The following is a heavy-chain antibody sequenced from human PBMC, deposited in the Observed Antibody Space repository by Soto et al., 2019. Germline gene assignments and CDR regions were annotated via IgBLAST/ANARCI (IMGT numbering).Heavy chain of an antibody. J-gene: IGHJ3*02. CDR2: FDPEDGET. D-gene: IGHD3-10*01. CDR3: ARWFGELFDDAFDI. Sequence: APVKVSCKVSGYTLTELFMHWLRQAPGKGLEWMGGFDPEDGETIYAQKFQGRVTMTEDTSTDTAYMELSSLRSEDTATYYCARWFGELFDDAFDIWGQGTMVTVSS. V-gene: IGHV1-24*01. CDR1: GYTLTELF.